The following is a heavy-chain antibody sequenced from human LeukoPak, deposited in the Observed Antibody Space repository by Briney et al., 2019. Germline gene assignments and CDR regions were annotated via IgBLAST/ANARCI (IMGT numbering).Heavy chain of an antibody. Sequence: SETLSLTCTVSGGSIITNDYYWGWIRQPPGKGLEWIGSISHSGSAYYNPSLKSQVTISVDTSKNQLSLKVNSVTAADMAMYFCVRLGGMATNPWGRGTLVTVSS. D-gene: IGHD5-24*01. CDR1: GGSIITNDYY. J-gene: IGHJ5*02. V-gene: IGHV4-39*01. CDR3: VRLGGMATNP. CDR2: ISHSGSA.